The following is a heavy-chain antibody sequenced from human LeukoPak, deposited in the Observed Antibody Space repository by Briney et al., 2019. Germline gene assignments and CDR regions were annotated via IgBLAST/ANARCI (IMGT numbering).Heavy chain of an antibody. J-gene: IGHJ4*02. V-gene: IGHV3-23*01. Sequence: GGTLRLSCAASGFTFSTYGMSWVRQAPGKGLEWVSAITGSGGSTYYADSVKGRFTISRDNSKNTLYLQMNSLRADDTSVYYCAKGHYGDPHGYWGQGTLVTVSS. CDR3: AKGHYGDPHGY. CDR2: ITGSGGST. D-gene: IGHD4-17*01. CDR1: GFTFSTYG.